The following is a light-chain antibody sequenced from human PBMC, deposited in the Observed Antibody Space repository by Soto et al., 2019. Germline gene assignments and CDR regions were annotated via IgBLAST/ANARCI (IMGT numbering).Light chain of an antibody. J-gene: IGKJ1*01. CDR1: DGISRD. V-gene: IGKV1-17*01. CDR3: LQHRTYPLT. CDR2: AAS. Sequence: DTQMTQSPSSLSASVGDRVTITCRASDGISRDLGWFQLKPGEAPKRLIYAASSLQAGVPSKFSGSGSGTEFNLTINSLQPEDFATYYCLQHRTYPLTFGQGTKV.